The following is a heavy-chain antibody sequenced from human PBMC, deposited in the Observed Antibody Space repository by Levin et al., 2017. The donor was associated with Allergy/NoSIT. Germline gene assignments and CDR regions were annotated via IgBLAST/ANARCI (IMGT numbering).Heavy chain of an antibody. D-gene: IGHD3-10*01. V-gene: IGHV3-23*01. J-gene: IGHJ5*02. CDR3: AKPPVTGSAYRNWFDP. CDR2: ISGSGGST. Sequence: GGSLRLSCAASGFTFSSYGMSWVRQAPGKGLEWVSGISGSGGSTYYADSVKGRFTISRDNSKNTLYLQMSSLRAEDTAVYYCAKPPVTGSAYRNWFDPWGQGTLVSVSS. CDR1: GFTFSSYG.